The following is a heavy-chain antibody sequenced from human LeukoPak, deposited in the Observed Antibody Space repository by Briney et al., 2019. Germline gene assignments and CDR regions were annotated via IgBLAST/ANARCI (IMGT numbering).Heavy chain of an antibody. J-gene: IGHJ4*02. V-gene: IGHV3-23*01. CDR1: GFTFSSYA. Sequence: GGSLRLSCAASGFTFSSYAMSWIRQARGKGLEWLSAISPTTGTTFYADSVKARFTISRDNSKNTLYLQMNSLRAEDTVIYYCATKTSYGDRYFDYWGQGTLVTVSS. CDR3: ATKTSYGDRYFDY. D-gene: IGHD4-17*01. CDR2: ISPTTGTT.